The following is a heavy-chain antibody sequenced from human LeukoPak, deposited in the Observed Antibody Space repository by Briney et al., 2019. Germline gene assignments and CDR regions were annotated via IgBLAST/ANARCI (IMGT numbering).Heavy chain of an antibody. CDR1: GFTFGDYT. D-gene: IGHD1-26*01. CDR3: VKDFRGDRGSTHFDS. Sequence: GGSLRLSCATSGFTFGDYTMHWVRHAPGKSLEWVSLIPSDGHWTFYVDSVQGRFTISRDLSKNSLYLQMNTLKAEDTAFYYCVKDFRGDRGSTHFDSWGQGTLVTVSS. CDR2: IPSDGHWT. V-gene: IGHV3-43*01. J-gene: IGHJ4*02.